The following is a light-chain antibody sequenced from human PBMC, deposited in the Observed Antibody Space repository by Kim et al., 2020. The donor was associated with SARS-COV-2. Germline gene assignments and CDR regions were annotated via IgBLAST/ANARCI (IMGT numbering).Light chain of an antibody. CDR2: WAS. V-gene: IGKV4-1*01. Sequence: TFNCKSSQIFLYRSTNKTYSSCLPQKHGQPPKLLVYWASTRESRVPDRFSCSGSGTEFTLSIRPLQAEDVAVYFCQKYYTIPPTFGGGTKVDIK. CDR3: QKYYTIPPT. J-gene: IGKJ4*01. CDR1: QIFLYRSTNKTY.